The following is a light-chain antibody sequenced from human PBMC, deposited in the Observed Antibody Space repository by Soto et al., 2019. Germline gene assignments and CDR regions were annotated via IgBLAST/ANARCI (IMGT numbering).Light chain of an antibody. CDR1: QSVSSTF. CDR3: QQFGTSAT. V-gene: IGKV3-20*01. Sequence: HSSGTLSFSPGERATLSCRASQSVSSTFLAWYQQRPGQAPRLLIYGASSRAAGIPDRFSGSGSGTDFTLTITRLEPEDFALYYCQQFGTSATFGQGTKVDIK. J-gene: IGKJ1*01. CDR2: GAS.